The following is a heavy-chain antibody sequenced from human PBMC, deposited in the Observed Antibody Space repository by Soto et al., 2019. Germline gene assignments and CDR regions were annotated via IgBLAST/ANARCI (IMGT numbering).Heavy chain of an antibody. J-gene: IGHJ3*02. CDR1: GYTFTSYG. V-gene: IGHV1-18*04. D-gene: IGHD3-16*01. CDR2: ISAYNGNT. CDR3: GPVGCLAWGGAFDI. Sequence: QVQLVQSGAEVKKPGASVKVSCKASGYTFTSYGISWVRQAPGQGLEWMGRISAYNGNTNYAQKLQGRDTMTTDTPTSAAYMGRRRLRAEATALYDCGPVGCLAWGGAFDIWGQGTMVTVSS.